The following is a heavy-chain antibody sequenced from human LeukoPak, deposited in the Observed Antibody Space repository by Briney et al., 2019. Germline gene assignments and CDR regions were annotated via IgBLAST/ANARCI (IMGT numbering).Heavy chain of an antibody. CDR3: ARASDDCSGGSCYLFSPGYDP. CDR2: IYPGDSDT. J-gene: IGHJ5*02. CDR1: GYSFTSYW. Sequence: GGSLKISCKGSGYSFTSYWIGWVRQMPGKGLEWMGIIYPGDSDTRYSPSFQGQVTISADKSISTACLQWSSLKASATAMYYCARASDDCSGGSCYLFSPGYDPWGQGTLVTVSS. V-gene: IGHV5-51*01. D-gene: IGHD2-15*01.